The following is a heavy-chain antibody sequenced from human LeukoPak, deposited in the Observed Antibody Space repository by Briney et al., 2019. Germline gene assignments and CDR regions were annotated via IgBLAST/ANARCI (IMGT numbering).Heavy chain of an antibody. CDR1: GGSFSDYY. CDR3: ARVEGNYYDSSGYSFDI. CDR2: INHSGST. V-gene: IGHV4-34*01. D-gene: IGHD3-22*01. Sequence: SETLSLTCAVYGGSFSDYYWSWIRQPPGKGLEWIGEINHSGSTNYNPSLKSRVTISVDTSKNQFSLKLSSVTAADTAVYYCARVEGNYYDSSGYSFDIWGQGTMVTVSS. J-gene: IGHJ3*02.